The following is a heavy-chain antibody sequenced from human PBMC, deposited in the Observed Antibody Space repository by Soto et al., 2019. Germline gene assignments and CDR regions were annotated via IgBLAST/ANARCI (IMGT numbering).Heavy chain of an antibody. V-gene: IGHV3-7*01. CDR1: GFTFSTYW. Sequence: EVQLVESGGGLVQPGGSLRLSCAASGFTFSTYWMSWVRQTPVKGLEWVANIKQDGSESFLVDSVKGRFTISRDNANKTLYLQMTRLRADDTAVYYGARWSKSWDCWGQGSLVTVSS. J-gene: IGHJ4*02. CDR3: ARWSKSWDC. CDR2: IKQDGSES. D-gene: IGHD1-26*01.